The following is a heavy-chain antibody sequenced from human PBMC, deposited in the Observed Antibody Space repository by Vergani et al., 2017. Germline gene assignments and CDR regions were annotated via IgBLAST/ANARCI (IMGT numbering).Heavy chain of an antibody. J-gene: IGHJ4*02. D-gene: IGHD3-9*01. CDR2: IYYSGST. Sequence: QLQLQESGPGLVKPSETLSLTCTVSGGSISSSSYYWGWIRQPPGKGLEWIGSIYYSGSTYYNPSLKSRVTISVDTSKNQFSLKLSSVTAADTAVYYCARRYYDILTGYYSFDYWGKGTLVTVSS. V-gene: IGHV4-39*01. CDR3: ARRYYDILTGYYSFDY. CDR1: GGSISSSSYY.